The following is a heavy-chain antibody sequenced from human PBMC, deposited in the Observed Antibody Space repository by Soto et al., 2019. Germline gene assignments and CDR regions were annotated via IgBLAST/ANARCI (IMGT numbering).Heavy chain of an antibody. J-gene: IGHJ5*02. CDR1: GYTFTSYG. V-gene: IGHV1-18*01. CDR3: ARFEDEVGARFSWFDP. D-gene: IGHD1-26*01. CDR2: ISAYNGNT. Sequence: QVQLVQSGAEVKKPGASVKVSCKASGYTFTSYGISWVRQAPGQGLEWMGWISAYNGNTNYAQKLQGRVTMTTDTSTSTAYIELRSLRSDDTSVYYCARFEDEVGARFSWFDPWGQGTLVTVSS.